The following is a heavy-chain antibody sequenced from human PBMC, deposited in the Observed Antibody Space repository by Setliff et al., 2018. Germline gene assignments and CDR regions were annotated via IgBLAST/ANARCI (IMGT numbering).Heavy chain of an antibody. CDR1: GGSIRSYY. V-gene: IGHV4-59*08. Sequence: SETLSLTCNVSGGSIRSYYWSWIRQPPGKGPEWIGYMYYSGTTNYNPSLRSRATISVDTSKNQFSLRLSSVTAADTAVYYCARHDVMVRWFDYWGQGTLVTVSS. CDR2: MYYSGTT. CDR3: ARHDVMVRWFDY. J-gene: IGHJ4*02. D-gene: IGHD3-10*01.